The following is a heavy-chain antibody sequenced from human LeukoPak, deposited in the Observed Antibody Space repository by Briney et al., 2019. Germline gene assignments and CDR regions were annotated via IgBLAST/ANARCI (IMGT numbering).Heavy chain of an antibody. Sequence: SETLSLTCAVYGGSFSGYHWTWNRQSPGKGLEWIGDINPSGSTYYNPSLKSRLTISVDTSKNQFSLKLRSVTAADTAVYYCARGRHDITMIVVVMTSVSYYLDVWGKGTTVTVS. D-gene: IGHD3-22*01. CDR1: GGSFSGYH. V-gene: IGHV4-34*01. CDR3: ARGRHDITMIVVVMTSVSYYLDV. CDR2: INPSGST. J-gene: IGHJ6*03.